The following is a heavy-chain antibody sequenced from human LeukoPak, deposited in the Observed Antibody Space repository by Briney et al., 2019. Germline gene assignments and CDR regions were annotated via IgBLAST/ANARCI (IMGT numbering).Heavy chain of an antibody. CDR3: ARERDDYYFDY. D-gene: IGHD3-3*01. CDR1: GFIVSSNY. CDR2: ISRSGTII. V-gene: IGHV3-11*04. Sequence: GGSLRLSCAASGFIVSSNYMSWVRQAPGKGLEWVSYISRSGTIISYADSVKGRFTISRDNAKNSLYLQMNSLRAEDTAVYYCARERDDYYFDYWGQGTLVTVSS. J-gene: IGHJ4*02.